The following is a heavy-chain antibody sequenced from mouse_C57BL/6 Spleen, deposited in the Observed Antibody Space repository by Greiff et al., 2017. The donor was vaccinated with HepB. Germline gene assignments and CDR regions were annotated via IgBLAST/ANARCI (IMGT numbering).Heavy chain of an antibody. CDR3: ARTTTLVALYDMDY. CDR1: GYTFTSYW. V-gene: IGHV1-62-3*01. Sequence: QVQLQQSGAELVKPGASVKLSCKASGYTFTSYWMHWVQQRPGRGLEWIGRIDPNSGGTKYNEKFKSKATLTVDKPSSTAYMQLSSLTSEDSAVYYCARTTTLVALYDMDYWGQGTSVTVSS. J-gene: IGHJ4*01. D-gene: IGHD1-1*01. CDR2: IDPNSGGT.